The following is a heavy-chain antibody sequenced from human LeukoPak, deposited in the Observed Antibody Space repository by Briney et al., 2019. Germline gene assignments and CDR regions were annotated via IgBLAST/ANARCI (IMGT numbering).Heavy chain of an antibody. CDR3: ARAYYDILTGYYKGPDY. D-gene: IGHD3-9*01. Sequence: GGSLRLSCAASGFTFSSYAMHWVRQAPGKGLEWVAVISYDGSNKYYADSVKGRFTISRDNSKNTLYLQMNSLRAEDTAVYYCARAYYDILTGYYKGPDYWGQGTLVTVSS. CDR1: GFTFSSYA. J-gene: IGHJ4*02. V-gene: IGHV3-30-3*01. CDR2: ISYDGSNK.